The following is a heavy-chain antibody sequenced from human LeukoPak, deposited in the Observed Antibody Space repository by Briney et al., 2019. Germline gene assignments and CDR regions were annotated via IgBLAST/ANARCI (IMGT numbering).Heavy chain of an antibody. V-gene: IGHV1-69*04. CDR2: IIPILGIA. CDR3: ERDPSEYEWQRGWYRDF. CDR1: GGTFSSYA. Sequence: ASVKVSCKASGGTFSSYAISWVRQAPGQGLEWMGRIIPILGIANYAQKFQGRVTITADKSTSTAYMELSSLRSEDTAVYYCERDPSEYEWQRGWYRDFWGQGSQVTVSS. D-gene: IGHD6-19*01. J-gene: IGHJ4*02.